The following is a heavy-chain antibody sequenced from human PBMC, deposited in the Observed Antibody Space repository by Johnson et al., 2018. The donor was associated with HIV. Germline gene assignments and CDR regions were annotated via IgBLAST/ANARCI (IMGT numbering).Heavy chain of an antibody. CDR3: ARDQSNGWNRGAFDI. D-gene: IGHD6-19*01. V-gene: IGHV3-23*04. CDR1: GFTFSSYG. J-gene: IGHJ3*02. CDR2: ISGSGGST. Sequence: EVQLVESGGGVVQPGGSLRLSCAASGFTFSSYGMHWVRQAPGKGLEWVSAISGSGGSTYYADSVRGRFTISRDNSKNTLYLHMNSLRAEDTAVYYCARDQSNGWNRGAFDIWGQGTVVTVSS.